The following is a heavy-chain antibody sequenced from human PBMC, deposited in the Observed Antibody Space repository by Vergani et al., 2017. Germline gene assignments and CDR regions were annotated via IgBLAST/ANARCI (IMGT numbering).Heavy chain of an antibody. J-gene: IGHJ6*02. CDR2: INHSGST. CDR1: GGSFSGYY. CDR3: ARDGVRGGSYYYGMDV. Sequence: QVQLQQWGAGLLKPSETLSLTCAVYGGSFSGYYWSWIRQPPGKGLEWIGEINHSGSTNYNPSLTSRVTISVDTSKIQFSLKLSSVTAADTAVYYCARDGVRGGSYYYGMDVWGQGTTVTVSS. D-gene: IGHD3-10*01. V-gene: IGHV4-34*02.